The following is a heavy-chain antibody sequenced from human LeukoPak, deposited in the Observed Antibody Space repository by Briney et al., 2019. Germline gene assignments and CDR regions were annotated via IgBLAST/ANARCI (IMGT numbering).Heavy chain of an antibody. J-gene: IGHJ3*02. CDR2: IYYSGST. D-gene: IGHD1-26*01. V-gene: IGHV4-59*01. CDR1: GGSFSGYY. Sequence: PSETLSLTCAVYGGSFSGYYWSWIRQPPGKGLEWIGYIYYSGSTNYNPSLKSRVTISVDTSKNQFSLKLSSVTAADTAVYYCARDSGNYYSNAFDIWGQGTMVTVSS. CDR3: ARDSGNYYSNAFDI.